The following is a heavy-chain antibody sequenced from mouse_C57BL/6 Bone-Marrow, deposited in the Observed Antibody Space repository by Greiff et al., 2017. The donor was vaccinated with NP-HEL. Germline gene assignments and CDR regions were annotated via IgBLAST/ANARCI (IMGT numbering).Heavy chain of an antibody. D-gene: IGHD1-1*01. CDR2: IYPGGGYT. CDR3: ARALYYYGSKVYWYFEV. CDR1: GYTFTNYW. V-gene: IGHV1-63*01. J-gene: IGHJ1*03. Sequence: VQLQQSGAELVRPGTSVKMSCKASGYTFTNYWIGWAKQRPGHGLEWIGDIYPGGGYTNYNEKFKGKATLTADQSSSTAYMQFSSLTSEDSAIYYCARALYYYGSKVYWYFEVWGTGTTVAVSS.